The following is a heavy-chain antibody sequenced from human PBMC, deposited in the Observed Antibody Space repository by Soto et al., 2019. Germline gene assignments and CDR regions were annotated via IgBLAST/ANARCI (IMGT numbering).Heavy chain of an antibody. CDR1: GFTFSNAW. J-gene: IGHJ4*02. Sequence: GGSLRLSCAASGFTFSNAWMSWVRQAPGKGLEWVGRIKSKTDGGTTDYAAPVKGRFTISRDDSKNTLYLQMNSLKTEDTAVYYCTTEGADRTSTILRFLEWLPSDDYWGQGTLVTVSS. V-gene: IGHV3-15*01. CDR3: TTEGADRTSTILRFLEWLPSDDY. CDR2: IKSKTDGGTT. D-gene: IGHD3-3*01.